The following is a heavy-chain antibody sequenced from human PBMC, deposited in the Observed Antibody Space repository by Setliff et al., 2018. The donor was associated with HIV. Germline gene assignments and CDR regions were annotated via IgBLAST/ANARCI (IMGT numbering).Heavy chain of an antibody. CDR1: GVSINSGNYY. D-gene: IGHD3-9*01. CDR3: ARGRDGAVTDYWDFDY. V-gene: IGHV4-61*02. CDR2: IYSSGNT. Sequence: SETLSLTCTVSGVSINSGNYYWGWIRQPAGKRLEWIGRIYSSGNTNYNPSLNSRVTISVDTSKNQFSLKVRSVTAADTAVYYCARGRDGAVTDYWDFDYWGQGTLVTSPQ. J-gene: IGHJ4*02.